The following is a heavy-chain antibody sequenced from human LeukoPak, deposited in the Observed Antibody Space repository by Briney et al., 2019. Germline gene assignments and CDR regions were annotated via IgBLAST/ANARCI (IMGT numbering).Heavy chain of an antibody. J-gene: IGHJ6*03. CDR2: IIPIFGTA. V-gene: IGHV1-69*01. D-gene: IGHD1-26*01. Sequence: SVKVSCKASGGTFSSYAISWVRQAPGQGLEWMGGIIPIFGTANYAQKFQGRVTITADESTSTAYMELSSLRSEDTAVYYCARVLVREETFAMDVWGKGTTVTVSS. CDR3: ARVLVREETFAMDV. CDR1: GGTFSSYA.